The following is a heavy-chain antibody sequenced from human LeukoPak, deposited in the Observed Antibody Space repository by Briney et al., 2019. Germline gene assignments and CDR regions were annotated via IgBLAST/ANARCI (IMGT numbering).Heavy chain of an antibody. D-gene: IGHD4-11*01. J-gene: IGHJ3*02. CDR2: INPSGGST. Sequence: ASVKVSCKASGYTFTSYYMDWVRQAPGQGLEWVGIINPSGGSTSCAQKFQGRVTMTRDTSTSTVYMELSSLRSEDTAVYYCARASYSNYARWAFHIWGQGTIVTVSS. CDR3: ARASYSNYARWAFHI. CDR1: GYTFTSYY. V-gene: IGHV1-46*01.